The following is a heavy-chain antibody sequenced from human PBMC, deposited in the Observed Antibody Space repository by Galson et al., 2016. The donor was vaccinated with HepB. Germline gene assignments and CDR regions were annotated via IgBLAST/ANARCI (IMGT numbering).Heavy chain of an antibody. CDR2: ISGHGGSA. Sequence: SLRLSCAVSQIQFSNLVMSWVRQIPGKGLEWVAGISGHGGSAYYADSVRGRFAISRDNSNNTVFLHMSGLRVEDTAIYYCATGMSPYWGQGTLVTVSS. CDR1: QIQFSNLV. CDR3: ATGMSPY. V-gene: IGHV3-23*01. J-gene: IGHJ4*02.